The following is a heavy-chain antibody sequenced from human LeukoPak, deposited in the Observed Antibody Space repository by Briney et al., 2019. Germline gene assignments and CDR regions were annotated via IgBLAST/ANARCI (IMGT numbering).Heavy chain of an antibody. CDR3: ARGGSGTRYGMDV. J-gene: IGHJ6*02. CDR2: ISSSSSTI. Sequence: GGSLRLSCAASGFTFSSYSMNWVRQAPGKGLEWVSYISSSSSTIYYADSVKGRFTISRDNAKNSLYLQMNSLRAEDTAVYYCARGGSGTRYGMDVWGQGTTATVSS. CDR1: GFTFSSYS. V-gene: IGHV3-48*04. D-gene: IGHD3-10*01.